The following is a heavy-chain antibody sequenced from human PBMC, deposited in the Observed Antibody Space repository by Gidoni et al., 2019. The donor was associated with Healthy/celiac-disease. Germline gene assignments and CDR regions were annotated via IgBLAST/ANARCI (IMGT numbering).Heavy chain of an antibody. CDR2: ISGSGGST. CDR3: AKGTYQDDNWFDP. Sequence: EVQLLESGGGLVQPGGSLRLSCSASGVPFSSYAMSWVRQATGKGLGWVSAISGSGGSTYYADSVKGRFTISRDNSKNTLYLQMNSLRAEDTAVYYCAKGTYQDDNWFDPWGQGTLVTVSS. J-gene: IGHJ5*02. CDR1: GVPFSSYA. V-gene: IGHV3-23*01. D-gene: IGHD3-16*01.